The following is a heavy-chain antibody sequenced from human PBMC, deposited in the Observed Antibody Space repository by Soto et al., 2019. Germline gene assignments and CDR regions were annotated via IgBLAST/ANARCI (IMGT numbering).Heavy chain of an antibody. D-gene: IGHD3-10*01. Sequence: SETRSLTCTLSGSSISSSSYYWGWIRQPPGKGLEWIGSIYYSGSTYYNPSLKSRVTISVDTSKNQFSLKLSSVTAADTAVYYCARSRMVRGVNSPNWFDPWGQGTLVTVS. CDR3: ARSRMVRGVNSPNWFDP. CDR2: IYYSGST. CDR1: GSSISSSSYY. J-gene: IGHJ5*02. V-gene: IGHV4-39*01.